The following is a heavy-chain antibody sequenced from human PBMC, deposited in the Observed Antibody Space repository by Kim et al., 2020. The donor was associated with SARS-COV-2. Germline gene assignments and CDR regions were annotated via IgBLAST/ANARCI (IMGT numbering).Heavy chain of an antibody. D-gene: IGHD6-13*01. CDR3: ARGIAAAVGYYFDY. CDR2: INHSGST. CDR1: GGSFSGYY. Sequence: SETLSLTCAVYGGSFSGYYWSWIRQPPGKGLEWIGEINHSGSTNYNPSLKSRVTISVDTSKNQFSLKLSSVTAADTAVYYCARGIAAAVGYYFDYWGQGT. J-gene: IGHJ4*02. V-gene: IGHV4-34*01.